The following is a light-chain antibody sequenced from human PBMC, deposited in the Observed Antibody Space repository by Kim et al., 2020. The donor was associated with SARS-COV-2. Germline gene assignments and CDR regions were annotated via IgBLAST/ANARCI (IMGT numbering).Light chain of an antibody. CDR2: RNN. CDR1: SSNIGSNY. Sequence: QLVLTQPPSASGTPGQRVTISCSGRSSNIGSNYVYWYQQLPGTAPKLLIYRNNQRPSGVPDRFSGSKSVTSASLAISGLRSEDEADYYCAAWDDSLSGRVFGGGTKLTVL. J-gene: IGLJ3*02. CDR3: AAWDDSLSGRV. V-gene: IGLV1-47*01.